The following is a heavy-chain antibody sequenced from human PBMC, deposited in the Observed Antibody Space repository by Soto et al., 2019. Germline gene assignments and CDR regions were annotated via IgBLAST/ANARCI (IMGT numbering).Heavy chain of an antibody. D-gene: IGHD6-13*01. V-gene: IGHV4-39*01. Sequence: PSETLSLTCTVSGGSVSSGSYYWSWIRQPPGKGLEWIGCIYYTGSTCYNPSLKSRVTISVDTSKNQFSLKLSSVTAADTAVYYCARSRGIAADFDYWGQGTLVTVSS. J-gene: IGHJ4*02. CDR1: GGSVSSGSYY. CDR2: IYYTGST. CDR3: ARSRGIAADFDY.